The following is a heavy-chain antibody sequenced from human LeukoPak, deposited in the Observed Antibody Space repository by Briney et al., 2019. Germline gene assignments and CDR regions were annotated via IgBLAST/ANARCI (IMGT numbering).Heavy chain of an antibody. V-gene: IGHV5-51*01. CDR2: IYPGDSDT. D-gene: IGHD3-16*01. J-gene: IGHJ4*02. CDR3: ARQLGNAYAAYFDY. CDR1: GYRFTSYW. Sequence: GESLRISCKGSGYRFTSYWIGWVRQMPGQGLEWMGIIYPGDSDTKYSPSFQGQVTISADKSINTAYLQWSGLKASDTAMFYCARQLGNAYAAYFDYWGQGTLVTVSS.